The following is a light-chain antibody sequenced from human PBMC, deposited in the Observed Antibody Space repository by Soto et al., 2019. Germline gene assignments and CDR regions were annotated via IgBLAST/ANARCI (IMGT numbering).Light chain of an antibody. Sequence: EIVLTQSPGTLSLSPGERATLYCRASQSVSSSLLAWYQQNPGQAPRLLIYGASSRATGIPDRFSGSVSGTNFILTISVLEPEDFAVYYWQQYHRSPGTFGPENKVEIK. CDR3: QQYHRSPGT. CDR2: GAS. V-gene: IGKV3-20*01. CDR1: QSVSSSL. J-gene: IGKJ1*01.